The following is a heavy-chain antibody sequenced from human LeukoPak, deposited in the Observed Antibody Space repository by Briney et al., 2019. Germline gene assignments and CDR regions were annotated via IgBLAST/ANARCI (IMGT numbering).Heavy chain of an antibody. Sequence: GGSLRLSCTSYGFTFGDYAMSWFRQAPGKGLELLSYISGSSSDVNYIDSVRGRFTISRDNAKNSLYLHMNSLTVEDTAVYYCSRDPRHNDYWGQGTLVTVSS. J-gene: IGHJ4*02. CDR3: SRDPRHNDY. CDR1: GFTFGDYA. V-gene: IGHV3-11*01. CDR2: ISGSSSDV.